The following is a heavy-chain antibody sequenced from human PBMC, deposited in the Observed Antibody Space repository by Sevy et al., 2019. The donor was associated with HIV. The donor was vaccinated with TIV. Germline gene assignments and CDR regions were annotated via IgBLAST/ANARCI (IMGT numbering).Heavy chain of an antibody. J-gene: IGHJ4*02. Sequence: GGSLRLSCTGSGFTFGDYAMSWVRQAPGKGLEWVAFLKHKAYGGTLDYAASVKGRFSISRDDSKSIAHLQMNDLKTEDTAIYYCTRNKGAQSIFDYWGQGALVTVSS. D-gene: IGHD1-26*01. CDR1: GFTFGDYA. V-gene: IGHV3-49*04. CDR2: LKHKAYGGTL. CDR3: TRNKGAQSIFDY.